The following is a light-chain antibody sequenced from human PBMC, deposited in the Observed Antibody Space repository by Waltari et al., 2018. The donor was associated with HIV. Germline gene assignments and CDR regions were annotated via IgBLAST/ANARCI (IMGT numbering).Light chain of an antibody. CDR2: EVN. J-gene: IGLJ1*01. V-gene: IGLV2-23*02. Sequence: QSALTQPASVSASPGQSITISCTGTSSDVGNYNVVSWYRQFPDKAPQLLIFEVNKRPSWVSNRVAGSKSGNSASLTIAGLLADDEADYYCCSYAGGNSYVFGTGTKVTVL. CDR1: SSDVGNYNV. CDR3: CSYAGGNSYV.